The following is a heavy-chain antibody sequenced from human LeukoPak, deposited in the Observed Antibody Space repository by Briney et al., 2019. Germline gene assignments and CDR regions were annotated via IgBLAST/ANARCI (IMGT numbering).Heavy chain of an antibody. J-gene: IGHJ1*01. D-gene: IGHD2-15*01. CDR2: INHSGST. Sequence: SETLSLTCAVYGGSFSGYYWSWIRQPPGKGLEWIGEINHSGSTNYNPSLKSRVTISVDTSKNQFSLKLSSVTAADTAAYYCASVVVVAATSRAEYFQHWGQGTLVTVSS. CDR3: ASVVVVAATSRAEYFQH. V-gene: IGHV4-34*01. CDR1: GGSFSGYY.